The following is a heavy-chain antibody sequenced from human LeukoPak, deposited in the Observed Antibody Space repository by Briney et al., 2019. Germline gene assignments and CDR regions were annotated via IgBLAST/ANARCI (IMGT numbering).Heavy chain of an antibody. CDR1: GFTFSSYS. V-gene: IGHV3-21*04. Sequence: PGGSLRLSCAASGFTFSSYSMNWVRQAPGKGLEWVSSISSSSSYIYYADSVKGRFTISRDNSKNSLYLQMNSLRAEDTALYYCAKDSSGYDGHFDYWGQGTLVTVSS. CDR3: AKDSSGYDGHFDY. D-gene: IGHD5-12*01. CDR2: ISSSSSYI. J-gene: IGHJ4*02.